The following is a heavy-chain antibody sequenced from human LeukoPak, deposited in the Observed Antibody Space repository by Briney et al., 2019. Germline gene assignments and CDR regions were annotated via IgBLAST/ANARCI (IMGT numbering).Heavy chain of an antibody. CDR1: GYTLNSYG. CDR3: ARDEPIVVVPAALDY. Sequence: ASVKVSCKASGYTLNSYGFHWVRQAPGQGLEWMGWVSAYNGNTNYTQKLQGRVTMTTDTSTSTAYMELRSLRSDDTAVYYCARDEPIVVVPAALDYWGQGTLVTVSS. J-gene: IGHJ4*02. CDR2: VSAYNGNT. V-gene: IGHV1-18*01. D-gene: IGHD2-2*01.